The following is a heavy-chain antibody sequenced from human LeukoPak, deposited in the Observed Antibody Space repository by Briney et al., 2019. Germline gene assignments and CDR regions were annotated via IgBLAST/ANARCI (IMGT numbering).Heavy chain of an antibody. J-gene: IGHJ4*02. V-gene: IGHV1-46*01. D-gene: IGHD6-13*01. Sequence: ASVKVSCKASGYTFTSYYMHWVRQAPGQGLEWMGIINPSGGSTSYAQKFQGRATMTRDMSTSTVYMELSSLRSEDTAVYYCARDRIAAAGFDYWGQGTLVTVSS. CDR2: INPSGGST. CDR1: GYTFTSYY. CDR3: ARDRIAAAGFDY.